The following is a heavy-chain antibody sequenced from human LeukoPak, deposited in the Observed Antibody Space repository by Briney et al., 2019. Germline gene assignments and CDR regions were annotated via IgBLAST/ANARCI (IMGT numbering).Heavy chain of an antibody. CDR2: IIPIFGTA. J-gene: IGHJ1*01. CDR1: GGTFSSYA. CDR3: ARPLGYCSGGSCPD. Sequence: SVKVSCKASGGTFSSYAISWVRQAPGQGLEWMGGIIPIFGTANYAQKFQGRVTITADESTSTAYMELCSLRSEDTAVYYCARPLGYCSGGSCPDWGQGTLVTVSS. D-gene: IGHD2-15*01. V-gene: IGHV1-69*01.